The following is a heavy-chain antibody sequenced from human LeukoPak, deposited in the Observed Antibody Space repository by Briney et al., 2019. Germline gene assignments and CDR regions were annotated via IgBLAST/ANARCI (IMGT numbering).Heavy chain of an antibody. J-gene: IGHJ5*02. Sequence: SQTLSLTCTVSGGSISSGDSYWSWIRQHPGKGPGWIGYIYVSGSTYYNPSLKSRVTTSIDTSKNQFSLKLSSVTAADTAVYYCAREVHCGANCYSGWFDAWGQGTLVTVSS. CDR2: IYVSGST. CDR1: GGSISSGDSY. V-gene: IGHV4-31*03. CDR3: AREVHCGANCYSGWFDA. D-gene: IGHD2-21*02.